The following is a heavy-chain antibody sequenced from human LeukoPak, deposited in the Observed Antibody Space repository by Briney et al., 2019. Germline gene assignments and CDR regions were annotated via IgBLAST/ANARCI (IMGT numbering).Heavy chain of an antibody. D-gene: IGHD6-13*01. CDR1: GFTFSSYA. V-gene: IGHV3-23*01. CDR2: IGGSGSGGDT. J-gene: IGHJ4*02. CDR3: AKDKAGSTAYYFDY. Sequence: GGSLRLSCAASGFTFSSYAMTWVRQAPGKGLEWVSAIGGSGSGGDTYYADSVKGRFAISRDNSKNTLYLQMSSLRAEDTAVYYCAKDKAGSTAYYFDYWGQGTLVTVSS.